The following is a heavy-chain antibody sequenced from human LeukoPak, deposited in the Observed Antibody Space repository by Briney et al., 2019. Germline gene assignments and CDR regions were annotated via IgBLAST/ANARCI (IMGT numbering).Heavy chain of an antibody. CDR1: GFTFDDYG. CDR3: ARASSCGGDCYSTWAYFDY. CDR2: INWNGGST. V-gene: IGHV3-20*04. J-gene: IGHJ4*02. Sequence: GSLRLSCAASGFTFDDYGMSWVRPAPGKGLEWVSGINWNGGSTGYTDSVKGRFTISRDNAKNSLYLQMNSLRAEDTALYYCARASSCGGDCYSTWAYFDYWGQGTLVTVSS. D-gene: IGHD2-21*02.